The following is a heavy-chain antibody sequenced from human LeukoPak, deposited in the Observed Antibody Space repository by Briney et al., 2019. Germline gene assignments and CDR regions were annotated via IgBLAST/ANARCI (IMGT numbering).Heavy chain of an antibody. CDR2: IYYSGNT. V-gene: IGHV4-31*03. CDR1: GGSISSGGYY. J-gene: IGHJ6*02. CDR3: ARDRYGMDV. Sequence: RASQTLSLTSTVSGGSISSGGYYWSWIRQHPGKGLEWIGYIYYSGNTYYNPSLKSRVTISVDTSKNQFSLKLSSVTAADTAVYFCARDRYGMDVWGQGTTVTVSS.